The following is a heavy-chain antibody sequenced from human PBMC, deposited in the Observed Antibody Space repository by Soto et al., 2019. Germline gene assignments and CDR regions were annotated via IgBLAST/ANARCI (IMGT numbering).Heavy chain of an antibody. CDR3: ARPQYVDYGGYYFYGMDV. D-gene: IGHD4-17*01. CDR1: GFTFSRYS. Sequence: PGGSLRLSCAASGFTFSRYSMNCVRQAPGKGLEWVAYISSSSSNIYYADSVKGRFTISRDNAKNSLYLQMNSLRAEDTAVYYCARPQYVDYGGYYFYGMDVWGQGTTVTVS. CDR2: ISSSSSNI. J-gene: IGHJ6*02. V-gene: IGHV3-48*01.